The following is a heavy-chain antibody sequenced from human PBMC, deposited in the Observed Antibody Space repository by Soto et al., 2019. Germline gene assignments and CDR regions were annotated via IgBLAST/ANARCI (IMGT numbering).Heavy chain of an antibody. CDR1: GYTFTDYF. CDR2: INPNSRGT. CDR3: ARVTLKAGNWFDP. Sequence: QVQLVQSGAEVKKPGASVKVSCKASGYTFTDYFIHWVRQAPGQGFEWMGWINPNSRGTNYAQKYQGRVTMTRDTSNSPAYMELRGLTSADTAVYYCARVTLKAGNWFDPWGQGTMVTVSS. V-gene: IGHV1-2*02. J-gene: IGHJ5*02.